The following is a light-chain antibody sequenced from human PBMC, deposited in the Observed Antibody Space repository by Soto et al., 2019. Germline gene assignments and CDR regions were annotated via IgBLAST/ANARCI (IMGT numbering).Light chain of an antibody. CDR1: SSNIGNNY. CDR2: ANN. V-gene: IGLV1-47*02. J-gene: IGLJ2*01. Sequence: QAVVTQQPSASGTPGQRVTISCSGSSSNIGNNYVYWYQQFPGTAPKLLIYANNRRPSGVPERFSGSKSGTSASLAISGLRSEAEADYYCAAWDDSLSGVFGGGTKLTVL. CDR3: AAWDDSLSGV.